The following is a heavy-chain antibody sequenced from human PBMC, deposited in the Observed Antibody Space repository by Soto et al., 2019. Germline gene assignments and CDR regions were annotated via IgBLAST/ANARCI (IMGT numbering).Heavy chain of an antibody. CDR2: IHHSGIT. CDR3: ARGISYRWVY. CDR1: GDSLSTDYC. D-gene: IGHD3-16*02. J-gene: IGHJ4*02. V-gene: IGHV4-4*02. Sequence: SSETRSLTCTVSGDSLSTDYCLSWVRQPPWKGLEWIGEIHHSGITNYIQSVRRRVTMSVDKSNNQVSLELTSVAAADTAVYYCARGISYRWVYWGQGILVTVSS.